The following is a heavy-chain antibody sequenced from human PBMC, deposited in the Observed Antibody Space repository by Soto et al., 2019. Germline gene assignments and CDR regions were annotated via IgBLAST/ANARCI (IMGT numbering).Heavy chain of an antibody. J-gene: IGHJ4*02. CDR2: GYHGGNT. V-gene: IGHV4-39*01. CDR3: ARQLSGYGYLYFEY. Sequence: QLQLQESGPGLVKPSETQSLTCTVSGGSISSNSYYWAWIRQPPGKGLEWIGSGYHGGNTYYNPSHKSRVTISVDTSTNHFSLKLNSVTAADTAVYYCARQLSGYGYLYFEYWGQGILVTVSS. D-gene: IGHD5-18*01. CDR1: GGSISSNSYY.